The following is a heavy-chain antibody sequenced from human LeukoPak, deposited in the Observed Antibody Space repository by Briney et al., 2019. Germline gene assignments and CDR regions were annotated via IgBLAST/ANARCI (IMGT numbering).Heavy chain of an antibody. J-gene: IGHJ4*02. Sequence: PGGSLRLSCAASGFTFSGYMHWVRQAPGKGLEWVTFIRYDGNNKYYADSVKGRFTISSDNSKNTLYLQMNSLRADDTAVYYCAKGSGYYVDYWGQGTLVTVSS. V-gene: IGHV3-30*02. D-gene: IGHD6-19*01. CDR2: IRYDGNNK. CDR1: GFTFSGY. CDR3: AKGSGYYVDY.